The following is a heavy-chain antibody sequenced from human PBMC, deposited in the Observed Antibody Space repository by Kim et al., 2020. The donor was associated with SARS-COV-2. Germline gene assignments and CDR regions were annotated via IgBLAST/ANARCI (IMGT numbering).Heavy chain of an antibody. CDR1: GFTFGDYA. Sequence: GGSLRLSCAASGFTFGDYAMHWVRQAPGKGLEWVSGISWNSGSIGYADSVKGRFTISRDNAKNSLYLQMNRLRAEDTALYYCAKVIAAAGSWVGAFDIWGQGTMVTVSS. CDR2: ISWNSGSI. J-gene: IGHJ3*02. CDR3: AKVIAAAGSWVGAFDI. V-gene: IGHV3-9*01. D-gene: IGHD6-13*01.